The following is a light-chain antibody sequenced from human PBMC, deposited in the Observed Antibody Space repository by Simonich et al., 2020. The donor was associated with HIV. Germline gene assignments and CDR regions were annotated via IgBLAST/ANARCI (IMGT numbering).Light chain of an antibody. Sequence: DIVMTQSPDSLAVSLGERATINCKSSRSVFYSSNNKNYLAWYQPKPGQPPNLLIYLASTRESGVPDRFSASGSGTDFTLTISSLQAEDVAVYYCQQYYSSPPTFGQGTKVEIK. CDR1: RSVFYSSNNKNY. CDR3: QQYYSSPPT. V-gene: IGKV4-1*01. CDR2: LAS. J-gene: IGKJ1*01.